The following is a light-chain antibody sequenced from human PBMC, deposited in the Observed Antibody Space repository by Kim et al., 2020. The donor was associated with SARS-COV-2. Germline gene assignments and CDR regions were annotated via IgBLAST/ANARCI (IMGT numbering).Light chain of an antibody. CDR2: YQSDSRK. CDR1: SGINVASNG. J-gene: IGLJ3*02. CDR3: MIWYNNAVT. V-gene: IGLV5-45*03. Sequence: QPVLTQPSSLSASPGASASLTCTLRSGINVASNGIYWFQQRPGSPPQYLLRYQSDSRKQQGSGVPSRFSGSKDASANAGILLISGLQSEDEADYYCMIWYNNAVTFGGGTQLTVL.